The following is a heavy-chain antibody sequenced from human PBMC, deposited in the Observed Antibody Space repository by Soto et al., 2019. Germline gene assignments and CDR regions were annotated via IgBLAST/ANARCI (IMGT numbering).Heavy chain of an antibody. CDR3: AGGEMSTISFDY. CDR2: ISSSATTI. J-gene: IGHJ4*02. V-gene: IGHV3-11*01. Sequence: QVHLVESGGGLVKPGGSLRLSCAASGFTSSDYYLSWIRQAPGKGLEWVSYISSSATTIYYADSVRGRFTISRDNAKNSLYLQMNRLRADDTAVYYCAGGEMSTISFDYWGQGTLVTVSS. CDR1: GFTSSDYY. D-gene: IGHD1-1*01.